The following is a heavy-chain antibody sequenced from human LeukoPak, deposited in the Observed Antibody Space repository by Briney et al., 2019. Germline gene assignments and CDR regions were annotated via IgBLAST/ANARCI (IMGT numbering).Heavy chain of an antibody. CDR3: AKAPYSGYDVFDC. D-gene: IGHD5-12*01. CDR2: IRYDGSNK. J-gene: IGHJ4*02. V-gene: IGHV3-30*02. CDR1: GFTFSSYG. Sequence: PGGSLRLSCAASGFTFSSYGMHWVRQAPGKGLEWVAFIRYDGSNKYYADSVKGRFTISRDNSKNTLYLQMNSLRAEDTAVYYCAKAPYSGYDVFDCWGQGTLVTVSS.